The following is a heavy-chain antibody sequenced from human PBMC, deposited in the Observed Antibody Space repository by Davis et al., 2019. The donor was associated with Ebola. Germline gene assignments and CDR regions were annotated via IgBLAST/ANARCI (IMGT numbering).Heavy chain of an antibody. CDR3: ARDSSHAAGREPLDY. CDR2: IYYSGST. V-gene: IGHV4-38-2*02. Sequence: PSETLSLTCTVSGYSISSGYYWGWIRQPPGKGLEWIGSIYYSGSTYYNPSLKSRVTISVDMSKNQFSLKASSVTAADTAVYYCARDSSHAAGREPLDYWGQGTLVTVSS. CDR1: GYSISSGYY. J-gene: IGHJ4*02. D-gene: IGHD1-14*01.